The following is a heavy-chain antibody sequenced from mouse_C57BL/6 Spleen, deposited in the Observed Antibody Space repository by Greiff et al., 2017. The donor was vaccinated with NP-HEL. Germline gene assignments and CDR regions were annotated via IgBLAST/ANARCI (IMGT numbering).Heavy chain of an antibody. J-gene: IGHJ2*01. Sequence: VQLQQSGPELVKPGASVKISCKASGYTFTDYYMSWVKQSHGKSLEWIGDINPNNGGTSYNQKFKGKATLTVDKSSSTAYMELRSLTSEDSAVYYCARGDYDGYYFDYWGQGTTLTVSS. CDR1: GYTFTDYY. D-gene: IGHD2-4*01. V-gene: IGHV1-26*01. CDR2: INPNNGGT. CDR3: ARGDYDGYYFDY.